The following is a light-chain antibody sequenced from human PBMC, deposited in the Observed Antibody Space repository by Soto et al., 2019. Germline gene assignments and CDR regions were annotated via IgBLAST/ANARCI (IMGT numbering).Light chain of an antibody. J-gene: IGKJ2*01. Sequence: EIVLTQSPGTLSSSPGERATLSCRASQSVSSSHLAWNQQKPGQAPRLLIYGASSRATGIPDMFSGSGSGTDFTLTISRLDPEDFAVYFCQQYGDSPMYTWGQGTKLEI. CDR3: QQYGDSPMYT. CDR2: GAS. V-gene: IGKV3-20*01. CDR1: QSVSSSH.